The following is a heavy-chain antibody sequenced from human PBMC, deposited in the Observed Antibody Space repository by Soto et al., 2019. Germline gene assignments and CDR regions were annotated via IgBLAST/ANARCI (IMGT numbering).Heavy chain of an antibody. J-gene: IGHJ4*02. V-gene: IGHV1-8*01. CDR1: GYTFTSYD. D-gene: IGHD6-6*01. CDR2: MNPNSGNT. Sequence: ASVKVSCKASGYTFTSYDINWVRQATGQGLEWMGWMNPNSGNTGYAQKFQGRVTMTRNTSISTAYMELSSLRSEDTAVYHCARGRYSSSSPDYWGQGTLVTVSS. CDR3: ARGRYSSSSPDY.